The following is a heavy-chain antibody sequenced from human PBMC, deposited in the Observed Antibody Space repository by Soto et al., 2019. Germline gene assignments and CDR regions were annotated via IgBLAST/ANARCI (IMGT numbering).Heavy chain of an antibody. CDR1: VYTFTVYY. CDR2: VNPHSGAT. V-gene: IGHV1-2*04. Sequence: XSVKVFCKASVYTFTVYYIHWLRQAPGQGLEWMGWVNPHSGATVFAQKFLGSVTLTTDTSINTAYMELTSLTSDDTALYYCARPPNPWEPYAFHIWGQGTLVTVSS. J-gene: IGHJ3*02. CDR3: ARPPNPWEPYAFHI. D-gene: IGHD1-26*01.